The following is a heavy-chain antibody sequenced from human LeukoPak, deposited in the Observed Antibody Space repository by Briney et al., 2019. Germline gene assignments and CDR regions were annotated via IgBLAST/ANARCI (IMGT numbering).Heavy chain of an antibody. CDR2: INAGNGNT. Sequence: GASVKVSCKASGYTFTSYAMHWVRQAPGQRLEWMGWINAGNGNTKYSQKFQGRVTITRDTSASTAYMELSSLRSEDTAVYYCAREEVRGSPKNNWFDPWGQGTLVTVSS. CDR1: GYTFTSYA. D-gene: IGHD3-10*01. CDR3: AREEVRGSPKNNWFDP. V-gene: IGHV1-3*01. J-gene: IGHJ5*02.